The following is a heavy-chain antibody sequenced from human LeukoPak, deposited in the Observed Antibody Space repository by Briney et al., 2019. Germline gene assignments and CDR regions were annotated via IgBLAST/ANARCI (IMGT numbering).Heavy chain of an antibody. CDR1: GYTFTGYY. J-gene: IGHJ4*02. V-gene: IGHV1-2*02. Sequence: VASVKVSCKASGYTFTGYYMHWVRPAPGQGLEWMGWINPNSGGTNYAQKFQGRVTMTRDTSISTAYMELSRLRSDDTAVYYCARDGMVRGVPGVDFDYWGQGTLVTVSS. CDR3: ARDGMVRGVPGVDFDY. D-gene: IGHD3-10*01. CDR2: INPNSGGT.